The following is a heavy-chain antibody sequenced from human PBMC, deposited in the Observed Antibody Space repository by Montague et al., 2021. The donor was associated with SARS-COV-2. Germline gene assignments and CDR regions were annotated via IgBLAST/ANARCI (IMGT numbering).Heavy chain of an antibody. CDR2: INHSGST. D-gene: IGHD1-7*01. V-gene: IGHV4-34*01. Sequence: SETLSLTCAVYGGSFSGYYWSWIRQPPGKGLEWIGEINHSGSTNYNPSLKSRVTISVDTSKNQFSLKLSSVTAADTAMYYCARGRTGTTFYYYYYYGMDVWGQGTRSPSP. J-gene: IGHJ6*02. CDR3: ARGRTGTTFYYYYYYGMDV. CDR1: GGSFSGYY.